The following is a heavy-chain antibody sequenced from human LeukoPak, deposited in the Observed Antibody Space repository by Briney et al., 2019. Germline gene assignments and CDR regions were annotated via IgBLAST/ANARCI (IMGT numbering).Heavy chain of an antibody. CDR3: ARVAIYYYGSSTAGRLEDY. Sequence: GPSVKVSCKASGYTFTGYYMHWVRQAPGQGLEWMGRINPNSGGTNYAQKFQGRVTMTRDTSISTAYMELSRLRSDDTAVYYCARVAIYYYGSSTAGRLEDYWGQGTLVTVSS. CDR2: INPNSGGT. CDR1: GYTFTGYY. J-gene: IGHJ4*02. V-gene: IGHV1-2*06. D-gene: IGHD3-22*01.